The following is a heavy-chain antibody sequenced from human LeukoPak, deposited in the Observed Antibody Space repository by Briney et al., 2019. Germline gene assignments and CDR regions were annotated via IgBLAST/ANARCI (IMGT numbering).Heavy chain of an antibody. CDR3: AGYYGSGSYYNRGLEFDP. Sequence: GGSLRLSCAASGFTFSSYSMNWVRQAPGKGLEWVSYISSSSSTIYYADSVKGRFTISRDNAKNSLYLQMNSLRAEDTAVYYCAGYYGSGSYYNRGLEFDPWGQGTLVTVSS. V-gene: IGHV3-48*04. D-gene: IGHD3-10*01. J-gene: IGHJ5*02. CDR2: ISSSSSTI. CDR1: GFTFSSYS.